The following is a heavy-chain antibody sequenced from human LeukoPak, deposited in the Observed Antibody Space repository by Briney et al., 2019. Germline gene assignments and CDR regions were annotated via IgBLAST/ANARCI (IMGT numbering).Heavy chain of an antibody. CDR2: ISSSSSTI. CDR1: GFTFSSYS. CDR3: SLSRGIVVVPAAGNWFDP. J-gene: IGHJ5*02. V-gene: IGHV3-48*01. D-gene: IGHD2-2*01. Sequence: GGSLRLSCAASGFTFSSYSMNWVRQAPGKGLEWVSYISSSSSTIYYADSVKGRFTISRDNAKNSLYLQMNSLRAEDTAVYYCSLSRGIVVVPAAGNWFDPWGQGTLVTVSS.